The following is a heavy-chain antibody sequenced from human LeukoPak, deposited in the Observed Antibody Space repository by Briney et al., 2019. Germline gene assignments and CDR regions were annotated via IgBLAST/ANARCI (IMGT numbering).Heavy chain of an antibody. CDR2: NSAYNGNT. CDR1: GYTFTSYG. J-gene: IGHJ1*01. CDR3: ARGARYYYDSSGYYLEYFQH. Sequence: ASVKVSCKASGYTFTSYGISWVRQAPGQGLEWMGWNSAYNGNTNYAQKLQGRVTMTTDTSTSTAYMELRSLRSDDTAVYYCARGARYYYDSSGYYLEYFQHWGQGTLVTVSS. D-gene: IGHD3-22*01. V-gene: IGHV1-18*01.